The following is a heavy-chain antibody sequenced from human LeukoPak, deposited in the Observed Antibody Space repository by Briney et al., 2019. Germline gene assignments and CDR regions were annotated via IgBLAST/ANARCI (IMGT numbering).Heavy chain of an antibody. J-gene: IGHJ4*02. Sequence: KSSETLSLTCAVYGGSFSGYYWSWIRQPPGKGLEWIGEINHSGSTNYNPSLKSRVTISVDTSKNQFSLKLSSVTAADTAVYYCARCRRYFRPGFDYWGQGTLVTVSS. CDR2: INHSGST. CDR1: GGSFSGYY. D-gene: IGHD3-9*01. CDR3: ARCRRYFRPGFDY. V-gene: IGHV4-34*01.